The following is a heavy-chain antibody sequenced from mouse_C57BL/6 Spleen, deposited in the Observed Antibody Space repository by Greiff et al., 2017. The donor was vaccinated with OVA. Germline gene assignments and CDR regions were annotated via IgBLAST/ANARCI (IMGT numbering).Heavy chain of an antibody. D-gene: IGHD2-4*01. Sequence: EVKLVESGGGLVQPGGSLKLSCAASGFTFSDYYMYWVRQTPEKRLEWVAYISNGGGSTYYPDTVKGRFTISRDNAKNTLYLQMSRLKSEDTAMYYCARHVYYDYDGFAYWGQGTLVTVSA. CDR1: GFTFSDYY. J-gene: IGHJ3*01. CDR3: ARHVYYDYDGFAY. CDR2: ISNGGGST. V-gene: IGHV5-12*01.